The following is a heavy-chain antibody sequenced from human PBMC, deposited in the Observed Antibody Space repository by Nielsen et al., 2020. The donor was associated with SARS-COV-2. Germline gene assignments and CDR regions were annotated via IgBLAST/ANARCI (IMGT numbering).Heavy chain of an antibody. CDR2: LNPSGGST. Sequence: WVRQAPGQGLEWMGILNPSGGSTSYAQKFQGRVTMTRDTSTSTVYMELSSLRSEDTAVYYCASTIVPAAMPYASSGNWFDPWGQGTLVTVSS. V-gene: IGHV1-46*01. D-gene: IGHD2-2*01. J-gene: IGHJ5*02. CDR3: ASTIVPAAMPYASSGNWFDP.